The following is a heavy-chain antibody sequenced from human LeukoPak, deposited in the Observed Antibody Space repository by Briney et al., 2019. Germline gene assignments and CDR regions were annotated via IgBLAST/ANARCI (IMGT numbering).Heavy chain of an antibody. D-gene: IGHD3-3*01. CDR2: IYTSGST. V-gene: IGHV4-61*02. CDR1: GGSISSDSYY. CDR3: ARDFWSGSYYFDY. Sequence: SETLSLTCTVSGGSISSDSYYWSWIRQPAGKGLEWIGRIYTSGSTNYNPSLKSRVTMSVDTSKNQFSLKLRSVAAADTVVYYCARDFWSGSYYFDYWGQGTLVTVSS. J-gene: IGHJ4*02.